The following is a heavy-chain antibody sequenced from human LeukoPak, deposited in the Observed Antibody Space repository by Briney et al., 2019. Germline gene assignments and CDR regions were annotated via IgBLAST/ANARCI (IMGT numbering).Heavy chain of an antibody. CDR3: ARDARLRYCSSTSCPNWFDP. D-gene: IGHD2-2*01. V-gene: IGHV1-18*01. CDR1: GYTFTSYG. CDR2: IRAYNGNT. Sequence: ASVKVSCKASGYTFTSYGISWVRQAPGQGLEWMGWIRAYNGNTNYAQKLQGRVTMTTDTSTSTAYMELRSLRSDDTAVYYCARDARLRYCSSTSCPNWFDPWGQGTLVTVSS. J-gene: IGHJ5*02.